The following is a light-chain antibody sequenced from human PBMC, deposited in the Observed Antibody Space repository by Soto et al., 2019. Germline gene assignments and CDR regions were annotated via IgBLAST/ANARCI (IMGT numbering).Light chain of an antibody. CDR1: QDISNY. CDR3: QQYDNLPIT. CDR2: DAS. J-gene: IGKJ5*01. Sequence: DIQMTQSPSSLSASVGDRVTITCQASQDISNYLNWYQQKPGKAPSLLIYDASNLETGVPSRFSGSGSGTDFTFTISSLQPEDIATYYCQQYDNLPITFGHGTRLEIK. V-gene: IGKV1-33*01.